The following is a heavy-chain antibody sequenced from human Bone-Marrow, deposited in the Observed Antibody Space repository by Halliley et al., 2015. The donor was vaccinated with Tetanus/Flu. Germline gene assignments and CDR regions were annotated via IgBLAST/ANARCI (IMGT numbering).Heavy chain of an antibody. CDR3: ARDIVGINWFDP. J-gene: IGHJ5*02. CDR2: ISSSRSDT. Sequence: WVSSISSSRSDTHYADSVKGRFTISRDNAKNSLYLEMNSLRVDDTAVYYCARDIVGINWFDPWGQGTLVTVSS. D-gene: IGHD1-26*01. V-gene: IGHV3-21*01.